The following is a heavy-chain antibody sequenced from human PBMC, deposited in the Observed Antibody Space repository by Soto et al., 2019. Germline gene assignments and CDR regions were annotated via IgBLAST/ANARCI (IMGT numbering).Heavy chain of an antibody. Sequence: QVQLIQSEAEVKKPGSSVRVSCTASGGIFGSHGFSWVRQAPGQRLEWVGGFIPIFRTLTYTEKFQARVRIAADESTNTGYLDLSSLTSEDTAVYYCVRDRRIYYSDPHDEFVASEYEVWGQGTMVSVSS. V-gene: IGHV1-69*01. J-gene: IGHJ3*01. CDR3: VRDRRIYYSDPHDEFVASEYEV. CDR2: FIPIFRTL. CDR1: GGIFGSHG. D-gene: IGHD3-22*01.